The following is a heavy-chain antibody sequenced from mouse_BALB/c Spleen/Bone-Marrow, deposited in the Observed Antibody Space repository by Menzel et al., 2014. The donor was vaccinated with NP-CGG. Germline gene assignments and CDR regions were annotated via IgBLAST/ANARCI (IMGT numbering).Heavy chain of an antibody. D-gene: IGHD2-14*01. CDR3: ARRGYDGAY. CDR2: ILPGSGST. Sequence: QVQLQQSGAELMKPGASVKISCKATGYTFXSYWIEWVKQRPGHGLEWIGEILPGSGSTNYNEKFKGKATFTADTSSNTAYMQLSSLTSEDSAVYYCARRGYDGAYWGQGTLATVSA. CDR1: GYTFXSYW. J-gene: IGHJ3*01. V-gene: IGHV1-9*01.